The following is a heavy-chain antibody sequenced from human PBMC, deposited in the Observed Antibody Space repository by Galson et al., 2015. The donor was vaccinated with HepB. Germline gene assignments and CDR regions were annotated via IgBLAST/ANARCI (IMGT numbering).Heavy chain of an antibody. CDR3: AREEGIAAYGTTTTLDY. CDR2: TYYRSKWYN. J-gene: IGHJ4*02. Sequence: CAISGDSVSRKSAAWNWIRQSPSRGLEWLGRTYYRSKWYNDYAVSVKSRIIINPDTSKNQFALQLNSVTPDDTAVYYCAREEGIAAYGTTTTLDYWGQGTLATVSS. D-gene: IGHD6-13*01. CDR1: GDSVSRKSAA. V-gene: IGHV6-1*01.